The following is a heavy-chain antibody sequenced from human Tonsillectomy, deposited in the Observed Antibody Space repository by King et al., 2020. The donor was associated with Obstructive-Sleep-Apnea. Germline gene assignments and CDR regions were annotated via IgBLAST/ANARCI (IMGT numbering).Heavy chain of an antibody. J-gene: IGHJ4*02. CDR3: ARAGIMTTVTPYYFDY. V-gene: IGHV4-31*03. CDR2: IYYSGST. D-gene: IGHD4-17*01. Sequence: QVQLQESGPGLVKPSQTLSLTCTVSGGSISSGGYYWSWIRQHPGKGLEWIGYIYYSGSTYYNPSLKSRVTISVETSKNQFSLKLSSVTAADTAVYYCARAGIMTTVTPYYFDYWGQGTLVTVSS. CDR1: GGSISSGGYY.